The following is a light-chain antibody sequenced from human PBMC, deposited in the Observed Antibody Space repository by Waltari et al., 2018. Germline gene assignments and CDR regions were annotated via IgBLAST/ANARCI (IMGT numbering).Light chain of an antibody. J-gene: IGKJ1*01. CDR2: GAS. CDR3: QQYGSSFWT. CDR1: QSVSSSY. Sequence: EIVLTQSPGTLSLSPGERATLSCRASQSVSSSYLDWYQQKPGQAPRVLSYGASSRATGIPDRFSGSGSATDFTLTISRLEPEDFAVYYCQQYGSSFWTFGQGTKVEIK. V-gene: IGKV3-20*01.